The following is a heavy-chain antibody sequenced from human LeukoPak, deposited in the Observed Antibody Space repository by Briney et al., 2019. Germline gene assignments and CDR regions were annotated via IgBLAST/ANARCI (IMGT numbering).Heavy chain of an antibody. CDR3: ARLKAAAGSNFDY. V-gene: IGHV3-30*02. Sequence: GGSLRLSCAGSGFSFSSYGMHWVRQAPGKGLEWMAFIRSDGSNKYYADSVKGRFTISRDNSKNTLYLQMNSLRAEDTALYYCARLKAAAGSNFDYWGQGTLVTVSS. D-gene: IGHD6-13*01. J-gene: IGHJ4*02. CDR1: GFSFSSYG. CDR2: IRSDGSNK.